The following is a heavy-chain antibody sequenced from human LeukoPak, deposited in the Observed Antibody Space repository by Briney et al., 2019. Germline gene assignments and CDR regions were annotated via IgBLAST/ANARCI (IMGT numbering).Heavy chain of an antibody. CDR1: GFTFSSYS. Sequence: GGSLRLSCAASGFTFSSYSMNWVRQAPGKGLEWVSYITSSSKTIYYADSVKGRFTISRDNAKNSLYLQMNSLRAEDRAVYFCARQTSYGYGLDIWGQGTMVTVSS. J-gene: IGHJ3*02. CDR2: ITSSSKTI. V-gene: IGHV3-48*01. D-gene: IGHD5-18*01. CDR3: ARQTSYGYGLDI.